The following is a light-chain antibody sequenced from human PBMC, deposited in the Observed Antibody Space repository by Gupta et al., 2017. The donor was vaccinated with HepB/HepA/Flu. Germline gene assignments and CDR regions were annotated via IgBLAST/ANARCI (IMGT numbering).Light chain of an antibody. CDR3: QQYGSSPNT. CDR1: QSVSSSY. CDR2: GAS. Sequence: EIVLTPSPGTLPLSPGERATLSCRASQSVSSSYLAWYQQKPGQAPRLLIYGASSRATGIPDRFSGSGSGTDFTLTISRLEPEDFAVYYCQQYGSSPNTFGQGTKLEIK. V-gene: IGKV3-20*01. J-gene: IGKJ2*01.